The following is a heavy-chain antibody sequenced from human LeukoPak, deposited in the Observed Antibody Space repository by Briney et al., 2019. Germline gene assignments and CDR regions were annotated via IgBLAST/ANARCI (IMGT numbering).Heavy chain of an antibody. D-gene: IGHD4-17*01. V-gene: IGHV4-39*07. CDR2: IYYSGST. J-gene: IGHJ6*03. CDR3: ARVGYGDLSYYYYMDV. Sequence: SETLSLTCTVSGGSISSSSYYWGWIRQPPGKGLEWIGSIYYSGSTYYNPSLKSRVTISVDTSKNQFSLKLSSVTAADTAVYYCARVGYGDLSYYYYMDVWGKGTTVTISS. CDR1: GGSISSSSYY.